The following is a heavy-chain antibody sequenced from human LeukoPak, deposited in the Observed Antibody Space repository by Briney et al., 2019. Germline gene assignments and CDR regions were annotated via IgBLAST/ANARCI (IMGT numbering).Heavy chain of an antibody. CDR2: IYYSGST. Sequence: PSETPSLTCTVSGGSISSYYWSWIRQPPGKGLEWIGYIYYSGSTNYNPSLKSRVTISVDTSKNQFSLKLSSVTAADTAVYYCARGTTVTTPPRYYYGMDVWGQGTTVTVSS. J-gene: IGHJ6*02. CDR3: ARGTTVTTPPRYYYGMDV. D-gene: IGHD4-17*01. CDR1: GGSISSYY. V-gene: IGHV4-59*01.